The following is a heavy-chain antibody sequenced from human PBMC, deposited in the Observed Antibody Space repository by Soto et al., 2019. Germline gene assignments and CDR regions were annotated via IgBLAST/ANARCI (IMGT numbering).Heavy chain of an antibody. J-gene: IGHJ6*02. CDR2: IYSDGTT. Sequence: EVQLVESGGGLIQPGGSLRVSCAASGFTVSSNYMSWVRQAPGKGLEWVSLIYSDGTTYYADSVKGRFTISRDNSKNMLYLQMNSLRAEDTAVYYCARDLSGSSGYYGMDVWVQWTTVTVSS. D-gene: IGHD3-10*01. CDR1: GFTVSSNY. V-gene: IGHV3-53*01. CDR3: ARDLSGSSGYYGMDV.